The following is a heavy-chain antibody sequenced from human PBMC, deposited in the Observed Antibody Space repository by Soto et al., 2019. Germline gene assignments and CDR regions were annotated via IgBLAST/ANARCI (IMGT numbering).Heavy chain of an antibody. V-gene: IGHV3-23*01. CDR1: GFTFNNYA. Sequence: EVQLLESGGGLVQPGGSLRLSCAASGFTFNNYAMTWVRQDPGKGLEWVSAISGGGDTTSYADSVKGRFTVYRDGSKNTLYLKMSSLRAEDTALYYCAKGRGGSGSLTPRVDFWGQGTLVTVSS. CDR3: AKGRGGSGSLTPRVDF. J-gene: IGHJ4*02. D-gene: IGHD3-10*01. CDR2: ISGGGDTT.